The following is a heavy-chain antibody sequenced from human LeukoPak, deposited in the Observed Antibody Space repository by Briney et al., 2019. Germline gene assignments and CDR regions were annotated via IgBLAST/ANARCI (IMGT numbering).Heavy chain of an antibody. J-gene: IGHJ4*02. CDR3: ARGGYSGYDTPPDY. V-gene: IGHV3-53*01. CDR2: IYSGGRT. CDR1: GFTFSSYA. D-gene: IGHD5-12*01. Sequence: GGSLRLSCATSGFTFSSYAMGWVRQAPGKGLEWVSIIYSGGRTYYADSVKGRFTISRDNSKNTLYLQMNSLRAEDTAVYYCARGGYSGYDTPPDYWGQGTLVTVSS.